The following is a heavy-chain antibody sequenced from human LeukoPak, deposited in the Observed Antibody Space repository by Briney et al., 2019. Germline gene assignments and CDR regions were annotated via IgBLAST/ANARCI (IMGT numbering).Heavy chain of an antibody. CDR3: AREIYSSSWYRAFRSRAFDI. CDR1: GFTFSSYS. D-gene: IGHD6-13*01. CDR2: ISSSSSYM. J-gene: IGHJ3*02. V-gene: IGHV3-21*01. Sequence: PGGSLRLSCAASGFTFSSYSMNWVRQAPGKGLEWVSSISSSSSYMYYADSVKGRFTISRDNAKNSLYLQMNSLRAEDTAVYYCAREIYSSSWYRAFRSRAFDIWGQGTMVTVSS.